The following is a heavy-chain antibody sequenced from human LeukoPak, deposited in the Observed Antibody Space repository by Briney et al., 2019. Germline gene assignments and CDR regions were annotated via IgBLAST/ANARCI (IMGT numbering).Heavy chain of an antibody. Sequence: GGSLRLSCAASGFTFSSYSMNWVRQGPGKGLEWVSYISSSSSTIYYADSVKGRFTISRDNAKNSLYLHMNSLKDEDTAVYYCARGALDFDYWGQGTLVTVSS. CDR1: GFTFSSYS. CDR2: ISSSSSTI. CDR3: ARGALDFDY. V-gene: IGHV3-48*02. J-gene: IGHJ4*02.